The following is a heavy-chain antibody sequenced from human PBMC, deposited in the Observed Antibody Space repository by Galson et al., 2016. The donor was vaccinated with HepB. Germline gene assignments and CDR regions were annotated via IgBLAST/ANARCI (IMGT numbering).Heavy chain of an antibody. J-gene: IGHJ5*02. CDR2: ISGAGGTT. Sequence: SLRLSCAASGFTFSDYAMHWVRQAPGKGLEWVSDISGAGGTTHYADSVKGRFTISGDNSRDTLYLQMDRLRAADTAVYYCAKERGWYGGPNYGSWGQGTLVTVPS. D-gene: IGHD2-15*01. CDR3: AKERGWYGGPNYGS. CDR1: GFTFSDYA. V-gene: IGHV3-23*01.